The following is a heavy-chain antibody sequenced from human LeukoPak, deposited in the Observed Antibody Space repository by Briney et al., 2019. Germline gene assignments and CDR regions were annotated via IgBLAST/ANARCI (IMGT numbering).Heavy chain of an antibody. V-gene: IGHV4-34*01. CDR3: ARAYDRSGYCFDA. J-gene: IGHJ4*02. D-gene: IGHD3-22*01. CDR1: GGSFSGYY. Sequence: PSETLSLTCAVYGGSFSGYYWSWIRQPPGKGLEWIGEINLSGSTKYNPALKSRVTISVDTSKNQCSLKLSSVTAADTAVYYCARAYDRSGYCFDAWGQGTLVTVSS. CDR2: INLSGST.